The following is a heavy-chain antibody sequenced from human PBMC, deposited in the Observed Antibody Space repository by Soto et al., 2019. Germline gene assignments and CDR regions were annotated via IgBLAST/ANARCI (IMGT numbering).Heavy chain of an antibody. Sequence: ASVKVSWQASGYTFTSYGISWVRQAPGQGLEWMGWISAYNGNTNYAQKLQGRVTMTTDTSTSTAHMELRSLRSDDTAVYYCAREGLAPYYYTGMDVWGQGTAVTVSS. CDR1: GYTFTSYG. CDR3: AREGLAPYYYTGMDV. J-gene: IGHJ6*02. CDR2: ISAYNGNT. V-gene: IGHV1-18*01. D-gene: IGHD3-16*01.